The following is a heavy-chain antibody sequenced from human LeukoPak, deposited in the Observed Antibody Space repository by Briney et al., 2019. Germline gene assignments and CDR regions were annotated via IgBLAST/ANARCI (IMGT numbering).Heavy chain of an antibody. CDR2: IWYDGSNK. Sequence: GGSLRLSCAASGFTFSSYGMHWVRQAPGKGLEWVAVIWYDGSNKYYADSVKGRFTISRDNSKNTLYLQMNSLRAEDTAVYYCARDVSKGGDAFDIWGQGTMVTVSS. V-gene: IGHV3-33*01. D-gene: IGHD2/OR15-2a*01. CDR1: GFTFSSYG. CDR3: ARDVSKGGDAFDI. J-gene: IGHJ3*02.